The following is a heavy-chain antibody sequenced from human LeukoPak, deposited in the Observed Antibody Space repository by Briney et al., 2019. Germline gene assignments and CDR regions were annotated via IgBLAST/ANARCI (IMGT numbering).Heavy chain of an antibody. J-gene: IGHJ4*02. V-gene: IGHV3-48*02. Sequence: PGGSPRLSCAASGFTFSSYSMNWVRQAPGKGLEWVSYISSSSSTIYYADSVKGRFTISRDNAKNSLYLQMNSLRDEDTAVYYCARGGVVITTACPDYWGQGTLVTVSS. CDR3: ARGGVVITTACPDY. D-gene: IGHD3-22*01. CDR1: GFTFSSYS. CDR2: ISSSSSTI.